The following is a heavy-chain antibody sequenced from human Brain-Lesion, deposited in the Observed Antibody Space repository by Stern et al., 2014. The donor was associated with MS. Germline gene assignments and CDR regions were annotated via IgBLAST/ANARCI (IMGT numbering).Heavy chain of an antibody. J-gene: IGHJ5*02. V-gene: IGHV4-39*01. D-gene: IGHD2-15*01. CDR2: LYYSGNT. CDR1: GGSVSSTSYA. Sequence: VQLVESGPGLVKPSETLSLTCTVAGGSVSSTSYAWAWIRQPPGKGLEWIGTLYYSGNTYYRPSLKSRLTLFLAPSKNQSSLHLRSVTAADTAVYYCAGEEDIRYCSGGSCTGNWFDPWGQGTLVTVSS. CDR3: AGEEDIRYCSGGSCTGNWFDP.